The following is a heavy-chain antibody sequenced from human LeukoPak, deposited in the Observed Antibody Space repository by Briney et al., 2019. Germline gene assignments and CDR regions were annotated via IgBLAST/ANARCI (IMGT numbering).Heavy chain of an antibody. CDR1: GYTLTELS. CDR2: FDPEDGET. J-gene: IGHJ5*02. D-gene: IGHD5-12*01. V-gene: IGHV1-24*01. Sequence: ASVKVSCKVSGYTLTELSMHWVRQAPGKGLEWMGGFDPEDGETIYAQKFQGRVTMTEDTSTDTAYMELSSLRSEDTAVYYCATDRLVATISGFDPWGQGTLVTVSS. CDR3: ATDRLVATISGFDP.